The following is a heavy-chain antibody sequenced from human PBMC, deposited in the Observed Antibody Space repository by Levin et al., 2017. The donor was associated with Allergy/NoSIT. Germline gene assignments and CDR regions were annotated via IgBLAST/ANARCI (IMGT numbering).Heavy chain of an antibody. CDR1: GFTFDDYA. J-gene: IGHJ3*02. Sequence: LSLTCAASGFTFDDYAMHWVRQAPGKGLEWVSGISWNSGSIGYADSVKGRFAISRDNAKNSLYLQMNSLRTEDTALYYCARDNIGLPDAFDIWGQGTMVIVSS. V-gene: IGHV3-9*01. CDR3: ARDNIGLPDAFDI. D-gene: IGHD3-10*01. CDR2: ISWNSGSI.